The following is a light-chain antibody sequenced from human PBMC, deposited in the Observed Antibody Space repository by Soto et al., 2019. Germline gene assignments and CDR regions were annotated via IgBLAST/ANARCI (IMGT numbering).Light chain of an antibody. J-gene: IGKJ1*01. CDR1: QSVSSY. CDR3: QQRNNWPLT. CDR2: DTS. Sequence: EIVMTQSPATLSVSPGERATLSCRASQSVSSYLAWYQQKPGQAPRLLIYDTSNRATGIPARFSGSGSGTDFTLTISSLEPEDSAFYYCQQRNNWPLTFGQGTKVDIK. V-gene: IGKV3-11*01.